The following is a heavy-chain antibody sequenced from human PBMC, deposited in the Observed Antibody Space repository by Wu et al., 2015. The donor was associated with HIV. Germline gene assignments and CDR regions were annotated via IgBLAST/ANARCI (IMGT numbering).Heavy chain of an antibody. Sequence: QVQLVQSGAEVKKPGASVKVSCKASGYTFTSYGISWVRQAPGQGLEWMGWISAYNGNTNYAQKFQGRVTMTTDTPTSTAYMELRSLRFDDTAVYYCVRDQQWPAEYYNYYGMDVWGQGTMVTVSS. CDR2: ISAYNGNT. V-gene: IGHV1-18*01. J-gene: IGHJ6*02. CDR1: GYTFTSYG. CDR3: VRDQQWPAEYYNYYGMDV. D-gene: IGHD6-19*01.